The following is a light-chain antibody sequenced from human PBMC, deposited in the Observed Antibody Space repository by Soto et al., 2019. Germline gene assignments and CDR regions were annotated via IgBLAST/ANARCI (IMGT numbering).Light chain of an antibody. CDR3: QQYKDWPPLT. Sequence: EVVLTQSPATLSVSPGETVTLFCRASQSVSSYLAWYQQKPGLPPRLLIHAASTRATGIPARFSGSGSGTEFSLTISSLQSEDFAVYYCQQYKDWPPLTFGGGTKVDIK. V-gene: IGKV3-15*01. CDR2: AAS. J-gene: IGKJ4*01. CDR1: QSVSSY.